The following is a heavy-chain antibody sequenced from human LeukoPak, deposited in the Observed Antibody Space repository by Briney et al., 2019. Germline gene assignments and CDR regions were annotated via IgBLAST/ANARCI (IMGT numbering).Heavy chain of an antibody. D-gene: IGHD1-26*01. CDR2: VYYSGTT. V-gene: IGHV4-39*07. CDR3: TRVSRSGSYGYYSDY. CDR1: GGSISSSLYY. Sequence: SSETLSLTCTVSGGSISSSLYYWGWIRQAPGKGLEWIGNVYYSGTTYYNSSLNSRVTISLNTSKNQLSLKLYSVTAADTAVYYCTRVSRSGSYGYYSDYWGQGTLVTVSS. J-gene: IGHJ4*02.